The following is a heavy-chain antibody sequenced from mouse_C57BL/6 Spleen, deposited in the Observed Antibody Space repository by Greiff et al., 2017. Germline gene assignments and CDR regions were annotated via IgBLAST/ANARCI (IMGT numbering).Heavy chain of an antibody. V-gene: IGHV1-50*01. D-gene: IGHD1-1*01. Sequence: QVQLQQPGAELVKPGASVKLSCKASGYTFTSYWMQWVKQRPGQGLEWIGEIDPSDSYTNYNQKFKGKATLTVDTSSSTAYMQLSSLTSEDSAVYYCAQTVVANYFDYWGQGTTLTVSS. CDR2: IDPSDSYT. CDR1: GYTFTSYW. J-gene: IGHJ2*01. CDR3: AQTVVANYFDY.